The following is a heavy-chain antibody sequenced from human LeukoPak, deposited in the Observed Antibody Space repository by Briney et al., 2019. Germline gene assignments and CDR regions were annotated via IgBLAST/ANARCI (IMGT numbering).Heavy chain of an antibody. V-gene: IGHV3-66*01. Sequence: PGGSLRLSCAASGFTVSGNYMNWVRQAPGKGLEWVSLISSGGATYYTDSVKGRFTISRDNSKSTLYLQMNSLRAEDTAAYYCARDPSPVYYASGSSKYYYYGMDVWGPGTTVTVSS. CDR3: ARDPSPVYYASGSSKYYYYGMDV. J-gene: IGHJ6*02. CDR2: ISSGGAT. CDR1: GFTVSGNY. D-gene: IGHD3-10*01.